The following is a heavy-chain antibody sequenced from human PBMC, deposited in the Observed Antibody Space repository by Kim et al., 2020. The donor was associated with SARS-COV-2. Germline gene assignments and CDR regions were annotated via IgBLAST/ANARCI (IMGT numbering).Heavy chain of an antibody. V-gene: IGHV3-49*02. J-gene: IGHJ4*02. Sequence: SVKGRFTISSDDSKSVAYLQMISLKTEDTAVYYCTRRITMVRGVIIRFDYWGQGTLVTVSS. D-gene: IGHD3-10*01. CDR3: TRRITMVRGVIIRFDY.